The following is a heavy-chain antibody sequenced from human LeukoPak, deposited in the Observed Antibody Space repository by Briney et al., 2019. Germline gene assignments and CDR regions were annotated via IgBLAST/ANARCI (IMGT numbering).Heavy chain of an antibody. Sequence: GGSLRLSCAVSGFTFSTYWMSWVRQAPGKGLEWVANIKQDGSEKYYVDSVKGRFTISRDDAQNSLYLQMNSLRAEDTAVYYCARVRGGYCSGGNCYSAFDIWGQGTMVTVSS. J-gene: IGHJ3*02. CDR2: IKQDGSEK. CDR3: ARVRGGYCSGGNCYSAFDI. CDR1: GFTFSTYW. D-gene: IGHD2-15*01. V-gene: IGHV3-7*04.